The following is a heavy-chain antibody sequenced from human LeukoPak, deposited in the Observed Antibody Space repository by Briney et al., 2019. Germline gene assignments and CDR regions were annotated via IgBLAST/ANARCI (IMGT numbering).Heavy chain of an antibody. D-gene: IGHD6-19*01. J-gene: IGHJ4*02. CDR2: IYYSGST. CDR3: ARMVAGLFDY. V-gene: IGHV4-39*01. CDR1: GGSISSSSYY. Sequence: SETLSLTCTVSGGSISSSSYYWGWIRQPPGKGLEWIGSIYYSGSTYYNPSLESRVTISVDTSKNQFSLKLSSVTAADTAVYYCARMVAGLFDYWGQGTLVTVSS.